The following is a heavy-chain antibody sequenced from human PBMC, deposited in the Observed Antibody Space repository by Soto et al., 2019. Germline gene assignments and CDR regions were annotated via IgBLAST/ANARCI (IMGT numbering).Heavy chain of an antibody. CDR1: GGSISSGGYY. CDR2: IYYSGST. J-gene: IGHJ5*02. CDR3: AGASYDILTGYSRAGLFDP. V-gene: IGHV4-31*03. D-gene: IGHD3-9*01. Sequence: SETLSLTCTVSGGSISSGGYYWSWIRQHPGKGLEWIGYIYYSGSTYYNPSLKSRVTISVDTSKNQFSLKLSSVTAADTAVYYCAGASYDILTGYSRAGLFDPWGQGTLVTVSS.